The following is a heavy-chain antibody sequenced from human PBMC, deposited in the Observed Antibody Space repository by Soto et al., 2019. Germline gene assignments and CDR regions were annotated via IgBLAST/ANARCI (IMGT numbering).Heavy chain of an antibody. D-gene: IGHD4-17*01. Sequence: ASVKVSCKASGYTFTSYAMHWVRQAPGQRLEWMGWISAYNGNTNYAQKLQGRVTMTTDTSTSTAYMELGSLRSDDTAVYYCASAKNYGDYPNYFDYWGQGTLVTVSS. J-gene: IGHJ4*02. CDR2: ISAYNGNT. V-gene: IGHV1-18*01. CDR1: GYTFTSYA. CDR3: ASAKNYGDYPNYFDY.